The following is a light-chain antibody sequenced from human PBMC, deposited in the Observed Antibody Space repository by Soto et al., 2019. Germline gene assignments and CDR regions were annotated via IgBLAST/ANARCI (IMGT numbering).Light chain of an antibody. CDR1: QASINA. J-gene: IGKJ1*01. CDR2: GAS. Sequence: DIQMTQSPSSQSATVGGRVTITCQTGQASINALNWYQQRAGKAPQVLFYGASNLKRGVASRFSGSGSGTEFTLTISGLQPDDFATYYCQQTYSIPWTFGQGTKVDIK. V-gene: IGKV1-39*01. CDR3: QQTYSIPWT.